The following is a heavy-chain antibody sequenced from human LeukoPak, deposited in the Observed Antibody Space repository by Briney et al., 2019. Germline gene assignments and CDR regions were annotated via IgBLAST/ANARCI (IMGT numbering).Heavy chain of an antibody. D-gene: IGHD1-1*01. V-gene: IGHV3-23*01. Sequence: GGSLRLSCAASGFTFSSYAMSWVRQAPGKGLEWVSAISGSGGSTYYADSVKGRFTISRDNSKNTLYLQMNSLRAEDTAVYYCAEDPDDDGAFDIWGQGTMVTVSS. CDR2: ISGSGGST. CDR1: GFTFSSYA. J-gene: IGHJ3*02. CDR3: AEDPDDDGAFDI.